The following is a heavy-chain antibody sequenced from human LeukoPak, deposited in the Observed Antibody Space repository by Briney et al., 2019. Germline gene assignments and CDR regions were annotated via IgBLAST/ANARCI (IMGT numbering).Heavy chain of an antibody. J-gene: IGHJ6*03. D-gene: IGHD1-7*01. CDR3: ARRWNYGRNYYIDV. CDR1: GGSFSNYY. CDR2: INDSGRI. Sequence: PSETLSLTCAVYGGSFSNYYWSWIRQPPGKGLEWIGEINDSGRINYNPSLLSRVTVSVGPSKNQFSLSLTSVTATDTAVHYCARRWNYGRNYYIDVWGKGATVSVSS. V-gene: IGHV4-34*01.